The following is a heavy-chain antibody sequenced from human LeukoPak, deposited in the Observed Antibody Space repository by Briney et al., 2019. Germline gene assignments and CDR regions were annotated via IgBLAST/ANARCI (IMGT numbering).Heavy chain of an antibody. D-gene: IGHD5-18*01. V-gene: IGHV3-30*04. J-gene: IGHJ4*02. CDR1: GFTFSSYA. CDR3: TTDPDSYETRFYFDY. CDR2: ISYDGSNK. Sequence: PGGSLRLSCAASGFTFSSYAMHWVRQAPGKGLEWMAVISYDGSNKYYADSVKGRFTISRDNSKNTLYLQMNSLRAEDTAVYYCTTDPDSYETRFYFDYWGQGTLVTVSS.